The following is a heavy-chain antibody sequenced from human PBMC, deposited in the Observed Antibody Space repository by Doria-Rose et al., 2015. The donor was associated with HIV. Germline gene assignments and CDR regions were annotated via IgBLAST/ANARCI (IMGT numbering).Heavy chain of an antibody. V-gene: IGHV1-69*04. Sequence: QVQLVQSGAEVKRPGSSVKVSCKASGDTFSNYAISWVRQGPGQGLEWMGRIIPIVHIPDYPQKFQGRVTITADESTTTINIELSSLRSEDTAVYYCAGDQGNWGTVDAFDIWGQGTKVTVSP. J-gene: IGHJ3*02. D-gene: IGHD7-27*01. CDR2: IIPIVHIP. CDR1: GDTFSNYA. CDR3: AGDQGNWGTVDAFDI.